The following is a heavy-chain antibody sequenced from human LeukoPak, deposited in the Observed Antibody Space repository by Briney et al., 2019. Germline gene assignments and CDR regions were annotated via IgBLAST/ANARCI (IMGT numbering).Heavy chain of an antibody. D-gene: IGHD3-22*01. V-gene: IGHV1-2*06. J-gene: IGHJ5*02. CDR2: INPNSGGT. Sequence: ASVKVSCKASGYTFTGYYMHWVRQAPGQGLEWMGRINPNSGGTNYAQKFQGRVTMTRDTSIGTAYMELTRLRFDDTAVYYCARGGSEYYYDRSGYTRWFDPWGQGTLVTVSS. CDR1: GYTFTGYY. CDR3: ARGGSEYYYDRSGYTRWFDP.